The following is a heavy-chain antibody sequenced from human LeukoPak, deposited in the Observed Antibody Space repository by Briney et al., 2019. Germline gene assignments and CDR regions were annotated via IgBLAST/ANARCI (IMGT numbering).Heavy chain of an antibody. Sequence: PGGSLRLSCAASGFTFSSYDMHWVRQAPGKGLEWVAVISYDGNNKYYADSVKGRFTISRDNSEKTLYLQMNSLRAEDTAVYYCARGVVPAATGGSDPWGQGTLVTVSS. CDR2: ISYDGNNK. V-gene: IGHV3-30-3*01. D-gene: IGHD2-2*01. CDR1: GFTFSSYD. CDR3: ARGVVPAATGGSDP. J-gene: IGHJ5*02.